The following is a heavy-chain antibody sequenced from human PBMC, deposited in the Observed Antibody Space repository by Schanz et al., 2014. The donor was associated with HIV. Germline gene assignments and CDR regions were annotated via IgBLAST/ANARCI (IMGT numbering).Heavy chain of an antibody. V-gene: IGHV3-23*01. Sequence: EVQLLESGGGSVQPGGSLRLSCAASGFTFSSYAMSWVHQAPGKGLEWVSATSGSGGSTYYADSVKGRFTISRDNSKNTLYLQMNSLRPEDTAVYYCSTDIAVAGRGGIDPWGQGTTVTVAS. CDR3: STDIAVAGRGGIDP. CDR2: TSGSGGST. J-gene: IGHJ6*02. D-gene: IGHD6-19*01. CDR1: GFTFSSYA.